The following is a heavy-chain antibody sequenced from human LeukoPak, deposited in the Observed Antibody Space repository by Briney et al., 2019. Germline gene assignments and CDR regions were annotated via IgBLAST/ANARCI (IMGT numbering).Heavy chain of an antibody. D-gene: IGHD2-2*02. CDR3: ASSPALVSCSSTSCYKDSAWGARDWFDP. Sequence: PSQTLSLTCTVSGGSISSGSYYWSWIRQPAGKGLEWIGRTYTSGSTNYNPSLKSRVTISVDTSKNQFSLKLSSVTAADTAVYYCASSPALVSCSSTSCYKDSAWGARDWFDPWGQGTLVTVSS. V-gene: IGHV4-61*02. CDR1: GGSISSGSYY. CDR2: TYTSGST. J-gene: IGHJ5*02.